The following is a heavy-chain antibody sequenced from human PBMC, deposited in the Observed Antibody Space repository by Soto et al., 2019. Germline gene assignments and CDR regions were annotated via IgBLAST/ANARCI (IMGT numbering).Heavy chain of an antibody. J-gene: IGHJ4*02. CDR1: GFIFNSYT. Sequence: EVQLLESGGGLVQPGGSLRLSCAASGFIFNSYTMSWVRQAPGKGLEWVSAISGSGGSTYYADSVKGRFTISRDNSKNTLYLQMNSLRAEDTAVYYCAKVKYYGSGSYQYFDYWGQGTLVTVSS. V-gene: IGHV3-23*01. D-gene: IGHD3-10*01. CDR3: AKVKYYGSGSYQYFDY. CDR2: ISGSGGST.